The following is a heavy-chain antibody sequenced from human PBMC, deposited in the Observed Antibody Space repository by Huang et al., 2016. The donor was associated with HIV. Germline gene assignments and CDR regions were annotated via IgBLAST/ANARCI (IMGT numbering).Heavy chain of an antibody. J-gene: IGHJ4*02. CDR2: IYYSGST. V-gene: IGHV4-61*01. CDR3: ARESRGSIDY. Sequence: QVQLQESGPGLVKPSETLSLTCTVSGGSVSSGSYYWSWIRQPPGKGLEWIGYIYYSGSTNYNPARKSRVTISVDTSKNQFSLKLSSVTAADTAVYYCARESRGSIDYWGQGTLVTVSS. CDR1: GGSVSSGSYY. D-gene: IGHD1-26*01.